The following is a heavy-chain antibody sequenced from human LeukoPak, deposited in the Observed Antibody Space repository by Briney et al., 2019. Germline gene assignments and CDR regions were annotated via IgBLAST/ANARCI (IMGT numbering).Heavy chain of an antibody. CDR1: GFTVSSNY. D-gene: IGHD2-8*02. J-gene: IGHJ4*02. Sequence: GGSLRLSCAASGFTVSSNYMTWVRQAPGKGLEWVSVILGGGGTYYADSVKGRFTISRDNSKNTLYLQMNSLRAEDTAVYCCARGLVLTYYYFESWGQGTLVTVSS. CDR3: ARGLVLTYYYFES. CDR2: ILGGGGT. V-gene: IGHV3-66*01.